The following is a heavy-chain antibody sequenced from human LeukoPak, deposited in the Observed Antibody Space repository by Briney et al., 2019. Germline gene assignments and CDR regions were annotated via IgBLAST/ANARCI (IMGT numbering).Heavy chain of an antibody. CDR2: IYTSGST. CDR3: ASQVYRGRYFDY. CDR1: GGSISSGSYY. Sequence: SQTLSLTCTVSGGSISSGSYYWSWIRQPAGKGLEWIVRIYTSGSTNYNPSLKSRVTISVDTSKNQFSLKLSSVTAADTAVYYCASQVYRGRYFDYWGRGTLVTVSS. D-gene: IGHD3-10*01. J-gene: IGHJ4*02. V-gene: IGHV4-61*02.